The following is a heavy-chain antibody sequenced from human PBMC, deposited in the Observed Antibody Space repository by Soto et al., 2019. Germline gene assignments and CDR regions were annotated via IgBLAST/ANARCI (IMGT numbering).Heavy chain of an antibody. J-gene: IGHJ5*02. CDR1: GGSISSSSYY. CDR3: ARHAPYYDFWSGYSGRFDP. V-gene: IGHV4-39*01. Sequence: SETLSLTCTVSGGSISSSSYYWGWIRQPPGKGLEWIGSIYYSGSTYYNPSLKSRVTISVDTSKNQFSLKLSSVTAADTAVYYCARHAPYYDFWSGYSGRFDPWGQGTLVAVSS. CDR2: IYYSGST. D-gene: IGHD3-3*01.